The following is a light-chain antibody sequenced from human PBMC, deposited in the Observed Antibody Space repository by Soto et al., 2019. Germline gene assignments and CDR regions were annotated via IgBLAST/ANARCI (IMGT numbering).Light chain of an antibody. V-gene: IGLV2-14*02. CDR3: SSHNPIGTLQI. CDR2: EGN. CDR1: SSDVGTYNL. Sequence: QSALTQPASVSGSPGQSITISCTGTSSDVGTYNLVSWYQQHPGEAPKLIIYEGNQRPSGVSNRFSGSKSGNTASLTISGLQAEDEADYYCSSHNPIGTLQIFGPGTKVTVL. J-gene: IGLJ1*01.